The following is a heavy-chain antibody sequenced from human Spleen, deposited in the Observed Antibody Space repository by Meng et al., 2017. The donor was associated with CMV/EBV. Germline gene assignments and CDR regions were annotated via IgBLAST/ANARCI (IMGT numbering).Heavy chain of an antibody. CDR3: AKDKVDYYARNDAFDV. CDR1: GYTFTNYD. Sequence: ASVKVSCKASGYTFTNYDISWVRQATGQGLEWMGWMNPNSDYTAYAPKFQGRVTMTRDPSISTAYMELRSLRSEDTAVYYCAKDKVDYYARNDAFDVWGQGTMVTVSS. J-gene: IGHJ3*01. D-gene: IGHD4/OR15-4a*01. V-gene: IGHV1-8*01. CDR2: MNPNSDYT.